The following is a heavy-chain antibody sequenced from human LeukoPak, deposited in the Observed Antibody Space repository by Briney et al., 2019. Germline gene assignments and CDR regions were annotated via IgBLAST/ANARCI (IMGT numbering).Heavy chain of an antibody. D-gene: IGHD6-13*01. CDR2: ISRSSNYI. CDR3: ARDQAHPIAAGDY. CDR1: GCTFSCYS. J-gene: IGHJ4*02. Sequence: GGSLTLTCAVSGCTFSCYSMNWVRQAPGKGLEWVSSISRSSNYIYYADSVKGRFTISRDNAKNSLYLQMNSLRAEDTAVYYCARDQAHPIAAGDYWGQGTLVTVSS. V-gene: IGHV3-21*01.